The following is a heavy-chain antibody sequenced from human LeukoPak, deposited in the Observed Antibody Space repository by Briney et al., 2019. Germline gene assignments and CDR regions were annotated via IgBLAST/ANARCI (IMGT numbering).Heavy chain of an antibody. V-gene: IGHV4-59*08. J-gene: IGHJ4*02. CDR3: ASNYYGSGSLDY. CDR2: IYYSGST. D-gene: IGHD3-10*01. CDR1: GGSISSYY. Sequence: SETQSVTCTVSGGSISSYYWSWIRQPPGKGLEWIGYIYYSGSTNYNPSLKSRVTISVDTSKDQFSLKVSSVTAADTAVYYCASNYYGSGSLDYWDQAKLITVSS.